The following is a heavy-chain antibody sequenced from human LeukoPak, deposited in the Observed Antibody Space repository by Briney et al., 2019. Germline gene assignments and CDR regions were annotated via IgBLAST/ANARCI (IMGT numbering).Heavy chain of an antibody. CDR3: ARGKVLLWFGDQPALSNWLDP. Sequence: SETLSLTCTVSGCSFSSSSYYWGWIRQPPGKELEWIVSIYYSGSTYYNPSLKGRVTISVDTSKSQFSLKLSSVTAADTAVYYCARGKVLLWFGDQPALSNWLDPWGQGTLVTVSS. D-gene: IGHD3-10*01. CDR1: GCSFSSSSYY. V-gene: IGHV4-39*07. J-gene: IGHJ5*02. CDR2: IYYSGST.